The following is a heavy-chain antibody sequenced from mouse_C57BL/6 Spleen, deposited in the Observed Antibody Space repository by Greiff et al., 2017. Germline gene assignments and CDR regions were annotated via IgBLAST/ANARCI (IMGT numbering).Heavy chain of an antibody. Sequence: QVQLQQPGAELVMPGASVKLSCKASGYTFTSYWMHWVKQRPGQGLEWIGEIDPSDSYPNYNQKFKGKSTLTVDKSSSTAYMQLSSLTSEDSAVYYCARSLSFITTVNYAMDYWGQGTSVTVSS. CDR2: IDPSDSYP. D-gene: IGHD1-1*01. J-gene: IGHJ4*01. V-gene: IGHV1-69*01. CDR1: GYTFTSYW. CDR3: ARSLSFITTVNYAMDY.